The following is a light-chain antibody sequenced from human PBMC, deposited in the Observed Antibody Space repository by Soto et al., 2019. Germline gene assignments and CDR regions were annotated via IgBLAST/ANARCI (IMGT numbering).Light chain of an antibody. CDR2: GAS. J-gene: IGKJ4*01. CDR3: RQRIDWPLT. CDR1: QSVSSD. V-gene: IGKV3-11*01. Sequence: EIVMTQSPATLSVSPGERATLACWSSQSVSSDLDWYHQKPGQAPRLLIYGASTRATGIPARFSGSGSGTDFTLTISSLEPEDFAVYYCRQRIDWPLTFGGGTKVDIK.